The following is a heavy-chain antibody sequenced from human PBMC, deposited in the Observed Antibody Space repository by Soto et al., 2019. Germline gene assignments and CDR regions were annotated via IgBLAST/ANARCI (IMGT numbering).Heavy chain of an antibody. V-gene: IGHV3-9*01. CDR2: ISWNSGII. CDR3: AKDIQWGGIHLNQAFDV. CDR1: GFTFDDYA. Sequence: EMKLVESGGGLVQPGRSLRLSCAASGFTFDDYAMHWVRLPPGKGLEWVSSISWNSGIIDYADSVKGRFSISRDSAKNSLYLQMNSLRPEDTALYYCAKDIQWGGIHLNQAFDVWGQGTMVSVSA. J-gene: IGHJ3*01. D-gene: IGHD1-26*01.